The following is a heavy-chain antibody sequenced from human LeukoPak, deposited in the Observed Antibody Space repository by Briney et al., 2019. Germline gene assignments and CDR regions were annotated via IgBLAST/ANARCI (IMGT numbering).Heavy chain of an antibody. V-gene: IGHV3-21*01. D-gene: IGHD6-13*01. J-gene: IGHJ4*02. Sequence: GGSLRLSCAASGFTLSTYSMNWVRQAPGKGLEWVSSISSSSSYIYYADSVKGRFTISRDNAKNSLYLQMNSLRAEDTAVYYCARDRESSSWFDYWGQGTLVTVSS. CDR2: ISSSSSYI. CDR3: ARDRESSSWFDY. CDR1: GFTLSTYS.